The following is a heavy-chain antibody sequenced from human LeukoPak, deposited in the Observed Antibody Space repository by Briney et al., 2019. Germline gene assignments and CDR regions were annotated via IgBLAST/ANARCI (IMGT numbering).Heavy chain of an antibody. CDR3: AKWAAAGPFDY. CDR1: GFTLSSYG. J-gene: IGHJ4*02. CDR2: IWYEGSNK. D-gene: IGHD6-13*01. Sequence: GGSLRLSWAAAGFTLSSYGMRWVRQAPGKGLEWVAVIWYEGSNKYYGDSVKGRFTISRDNSKNTLYLQMNSLRAEDTAVYYCAKWAAAGPFDYWGQGTLVTVSS. V-gene: IGHV3-33*06.